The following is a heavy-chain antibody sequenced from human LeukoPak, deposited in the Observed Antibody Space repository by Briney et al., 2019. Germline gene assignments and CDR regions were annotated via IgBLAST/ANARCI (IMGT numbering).Heavy chain of an antibody. D-gene: IGHD5-12*01. Sequence: ASVKVSCKASGYTFTDNDISWVRQAPGQGLEWMGGIIPIFGTANYAQKLQGRVTMTTDTSTSTAYMELRSLRSDDTAVYYCARGVYGGYDLDYWGQGTLVTVSS. CDR2: IIPIFGTA. CDR1: GYTFTDND. J-gene: IGHJ4*02. V-gene: IGHV1-18*01. CDR3: ARGVYGGYDLDY.